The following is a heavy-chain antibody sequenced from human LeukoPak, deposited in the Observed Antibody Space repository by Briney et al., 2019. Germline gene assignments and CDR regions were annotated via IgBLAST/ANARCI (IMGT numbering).Heavy chain of an antibody. D-gene: IGHD3-10*01. V-gene: IGHV3-23*01. CDR2: IDGSGDKT. CDR3: AKDHTIVRGVISHFDY. Sequence: PGGSLRLSCAASGFTFSNFAIRWVRQVPGKGLEWVSSIDGSGDKTHYPDSVRGRFTISRDNSKNTLYLQLNSLRVGDTAVYYCAKDHTIVRGVISHFDYWGQGALVTVSS. CDR1: GFTFSNFA. J-gene: IGHJ4*02.